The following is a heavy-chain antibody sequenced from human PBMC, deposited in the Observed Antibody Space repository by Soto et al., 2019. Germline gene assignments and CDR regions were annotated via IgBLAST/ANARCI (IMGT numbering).Heavy chain of an antibody. CDR2: VSASGLST. Sequence: EVQLLESGGRLVQPGGSLTLSCAASGFTFSTYDMAWVRQAPGKGLEWVSGVSASGLSTTYADPVKGQVYFTSDNAKYTVSLHMNFLRPKTADSDLYARDRPRETSGFFFDYWGQGTLVTVSS. CDR3: ARDRPRETSGFFFDY. J-gene: IGHJ4*02. D-gene: IGHD1-1*01. V-gene: IGHV3-23*01. CDR1: GFTFSTYD.